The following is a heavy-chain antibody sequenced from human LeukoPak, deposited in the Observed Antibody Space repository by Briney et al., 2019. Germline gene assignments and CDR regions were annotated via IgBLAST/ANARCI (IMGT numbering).Heavy chain of an antibody. CDR1: GYTFTSYY. Sequence: WASVKVSCKASGYTFTSYYMHCVRQAPGQGLEWMGWINPNSGGTNYAQKFQGRVTMTRDTSISAAYMELSRLRSDDTAVYYCARDMVPADYYYFEYWGQGTLVTVSS. CDR3: ARDMVPADYYYFEY. D-gene: IGHD2-2*01. CDR2: INPNSGGT. J-gene: IGHJ4*02. V-gene: IGHV1-2*02.